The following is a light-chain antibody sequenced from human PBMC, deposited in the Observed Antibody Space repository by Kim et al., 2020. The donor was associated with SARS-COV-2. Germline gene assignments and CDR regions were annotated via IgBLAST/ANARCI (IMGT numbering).Light chain of an antibody. J-gene: IGKJ1*01. CDR2: GTS. CDR3: QQFGSSPWT. V-gene: IGKV3-20*01. Sequence: PGESATPSCRASQTVSNSYLAWYQQKPRQAPRLVIYGTSSRSTGIPDRFSGSGSGTDFTLTISRLEPEDFAVYYCQQFGSSPWTFGQGTKVDIK. CDR1: QTVSNSY.